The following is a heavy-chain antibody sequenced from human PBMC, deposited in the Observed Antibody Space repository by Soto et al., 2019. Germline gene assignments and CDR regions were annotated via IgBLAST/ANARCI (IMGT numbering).Heavy chain of an antibody. CDR3: ARANYDILTGYNNYYYYGMDV. V-gene: IGHV4-59*01. J-gene: IGHJ6*02. CDR2: IYYSGST. D-gene: IGHD3-9*01. CDR1: GGSISSYY. Sequence: SETLSLTCTVSGGSISSYYWSWIRQPPGKGLEWIGYIYYSGSTNYNPSLKSRVTISVDTSKNQFSLKLSSVTAADTAVYYCARANYDILTGYNNYYYYGMDVWGQGTTVTVYS.